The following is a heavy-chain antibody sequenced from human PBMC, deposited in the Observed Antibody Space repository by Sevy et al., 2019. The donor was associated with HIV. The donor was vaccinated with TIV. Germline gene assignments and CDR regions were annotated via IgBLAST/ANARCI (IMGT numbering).Heavy chain of an antibody. V-gene: IGHV4-31*03. D-gene: IGHD3-10*01. CDR3: ARDSRAGITMVRGRFGDDAFDI. Sequence: SETLSLTCTVSGGSISSGGYYWSWIRQHPGKGLEWIGYIYYSGSTYYNPSLKSRVTISVDTSKNQFSLKLSSVTAAGTAVYYCARDSRAGITMVRGRFGDDAFDIWGQGTMVTVSS. J-gene: IGHJ3*02. CDR1: GGSISSGGYY. CDR2: IYYSGST.